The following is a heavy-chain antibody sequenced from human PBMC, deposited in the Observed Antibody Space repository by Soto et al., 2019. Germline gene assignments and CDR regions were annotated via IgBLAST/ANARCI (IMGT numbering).Heavy chain of an antibody. CDR1: GGSISSGDYY. J-gene: IGHJ4*02. V-gene: IGHV4-30-4*01. D-gene: IGHD3-10*01. CDR3: AREGGVRGPNSDY. CDR2: IYYSGST. Sequence: QVQLQESGPGLVKPSQTLSLTCTVSGGSISSGDYYWSWIRQPPGKGLEWIGYIYYSGSTYYNPSLKSRVTMSVDTSKNQFSRKLSSVTAADTAVYYCAREGGVRGPNSDYWGQGTLVTVSS.